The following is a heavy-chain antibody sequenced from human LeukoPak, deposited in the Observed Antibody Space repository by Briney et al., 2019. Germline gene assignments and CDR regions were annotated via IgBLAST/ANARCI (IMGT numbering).Heavy chain of an antibody. CDR2: VSGSGSNT. Sequence: PGASLRLSCAASGFTFNTYAMSWVRQGPGKGLEWISGVSGSGSNTYYADSVKGRFTISRDNSKNTLYLEMNSLRAEDTAVYYCARDRCGDICFYGLDVWGQGTTVSVSS. CDR1: GFTFNTYA. J-gene: IGHJ6*02. V-gene: IGHV3-23*01. CDR3: ARDRCGDICFYGLDV. D-gene: IGHD2-21*01.